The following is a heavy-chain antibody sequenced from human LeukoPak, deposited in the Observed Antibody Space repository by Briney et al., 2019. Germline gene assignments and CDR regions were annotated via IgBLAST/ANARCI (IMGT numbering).Heavy chain of an antibody. CDR2: ISAYNGNT. V-gene: IGHV1-18*01. CDR1: GYTFTSYG. J-gene: IGHJ3*02. CDR3: ARVAFRYCSGGSCYLDAFDI. D-gene: IGHD2-15*01. Sequence: GASVKVSCKASGYTFTSYGISWVRQAPGQGLEWMGWISAYNGNTNYAQKLQGRVTMTTDTSTSTAYMELRSLRSDDTAVYYCARVAFRYCSGGSCYLDAFDIWGQGTMVTVSS.